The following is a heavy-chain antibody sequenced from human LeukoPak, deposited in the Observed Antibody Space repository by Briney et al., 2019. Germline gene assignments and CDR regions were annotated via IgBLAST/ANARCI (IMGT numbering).Heavy chain of an antibody. CDR1: EFTFSSYW. D-gene: IGHD1-7*01. Sequence: PGGSLRLSCTASEFTFSSYWMHWVRQPPGKGLVWVSRINGGGSSTSYADAVKGRFTISRDNAKNTLYLRMNSLRAEDTAVYYCARGGLTGTTIPYFDYWGQGTLVTVSS. J-gene: IGHJ4*02. CDR3: ARGGLTGTTIPYFDY. V-gene: IGHV3-74*01. CDR2: INGGGSST.